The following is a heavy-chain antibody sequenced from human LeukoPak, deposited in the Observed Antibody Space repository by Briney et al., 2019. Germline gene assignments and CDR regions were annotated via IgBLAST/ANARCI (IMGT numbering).Heavy chain of an antibody. V-gene: IGHV3-7*01. CDR2: IKKTGSET. CDR3: AREDGYCSDGKCYSYFDS. D-gene: IGHD2-15*01. J-gene: IGHJ4*02. CDR1: GFTFSHFW. Sequence: GGSLRLSCAASGFTFSHFWMSWVRQAPGKGLEWVAYIKKTGSETYYVDSVKGRFTITRDNTRNSLFLQMYSLRAEDTAMYFCAREDGYCSDGKCYSYFDSWGQGTLVTVSS.